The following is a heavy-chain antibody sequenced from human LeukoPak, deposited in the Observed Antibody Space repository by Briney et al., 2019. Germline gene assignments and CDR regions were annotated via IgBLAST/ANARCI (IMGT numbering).Heavy chain of an antibody. V-gene: IGHV3-23*01. CDR2: ISGSAYST. D-gene: IGHD6-19*01. Sequence: GGSLRLSCTASGFTFSSYAMSCVRQAPGKGLEWVSAISGSAYSTYYADSVKGHFTISRDNSKNTLYLQMNSLRAEDTAVYYCAKETVAAPPIDYWGQGTLVTVSS. J-gene: IGHJ4*02. CDR3: AKETVAAPPIDY. CDR1: GFTFSSYA.